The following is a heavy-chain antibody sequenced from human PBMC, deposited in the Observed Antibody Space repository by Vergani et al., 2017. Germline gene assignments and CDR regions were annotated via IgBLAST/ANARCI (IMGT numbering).Heavy chain of an antibody. Sequence: QAQLQESGPGLVKPSETLSLTCHVFGVSVTDYNCNWIRQAPGKGLEWIGSLSPTGGATHASHNPSLKSRVSISVDTSNSPFSLRLTSVTAADSAIYYCAGDTHSWQRADRWGQGLLVSVSS. J-gene: IGHJ5*02. V-gene: IGHV4-59*02. CDR2: LSPTGGA. D-gene: IGHD6-13*01. CDR3: AGDTHSWQRADR. CDR1: GVSVTDYN.